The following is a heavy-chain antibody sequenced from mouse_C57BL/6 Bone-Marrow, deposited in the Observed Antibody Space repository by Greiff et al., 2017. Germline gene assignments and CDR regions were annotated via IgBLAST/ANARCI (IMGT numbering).Heavy chain of an antibody. CDR2: IDPNSGST. D-gene: IGHD1-1*01. J-gene: IGHJ1*03. CDR3: ARWDYYGSTWYFDV. CDR1: GYTFTSYW. Sequence: QVQLQQPGAELVKPGASVKLSCKASGYTFTSYWMHWVKQRPGQGLEWIGMIDPNSGSTNYNEKFKSKATLTADKSSSTSYMQLSSLTSEDSAVYYCARWDYYGSTWYFDVWGTGTTVTVSS. V-gene: IGHV1-64*01.